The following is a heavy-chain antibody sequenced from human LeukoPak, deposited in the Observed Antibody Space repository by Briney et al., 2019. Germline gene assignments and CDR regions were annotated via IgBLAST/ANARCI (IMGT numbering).Heavy chain of an antibody. J-gene: IGHJ6*03. V-gene: IGHV3-23*01. CDR1: GFTLRSYA. CDR2: ISESGGST. Sequence: GGSPRLSCAASGFTLRSYAMNWVRQAPGKGLEWVSTISESGGSTYYADSVKGRFTISKDSSKNTLYVQMNSLRAEDTAIYYCAKGSPGLHYYMDVWGRRTAVTVSS. CDR3: AKGSPGLHYYMDV.